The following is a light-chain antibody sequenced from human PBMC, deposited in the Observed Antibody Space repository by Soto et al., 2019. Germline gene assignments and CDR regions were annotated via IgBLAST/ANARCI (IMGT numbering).Light chain of an antibody. Sequence: QSAPTQPASVSGSPGQSITISSTETGSDVCGYDYVSWSQHHPGKAPKVMIYEVTSRPSGVSKRFSGSKSINTASLATSGLLAEDEAHYYCSSYLRSSASVFGTGTKVTV. CDR1: GSDVCGYDY. CDR2: EVT. CDR3: SSYLRSSASV. V-gene: IGLV2-14*01. J-gene: IGLJ1*01.